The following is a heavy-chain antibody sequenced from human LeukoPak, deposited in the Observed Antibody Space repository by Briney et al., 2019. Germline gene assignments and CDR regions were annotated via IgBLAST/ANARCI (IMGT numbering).Heavy chain of an antibody. CDR3: ARQRLPGGGGAYDSSGYFIDY. V-gene: IGHV5-51*01. D-gene: IGHD3-22*01. J-gene: IGHJ4*02. Sequence: GESLKISCKGSGYSFTSYWIGWVRQLPGKGLEWMGIIYPGDSDTRYSPSFQGQVTISADKSISTAYLQWSSLKASDTAMYYCARQRLPGGGGAYDSSGYFIDYWGQGTLVTVSS. CDR2: IYPGDSDT. CDR1: GYSFTSYW.